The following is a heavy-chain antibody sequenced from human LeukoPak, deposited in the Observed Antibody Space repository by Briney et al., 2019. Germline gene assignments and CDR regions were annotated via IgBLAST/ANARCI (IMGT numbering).Heavy chain of an antibody. CDR1: GFTFSSHG. V-gene: IGHV3-23*01. J-gene: IGHJ6*03. Sequence: GGSLRLSCAASGFTFSSHGMNWVRQAPGKGLEWVSGISPSGGITYYTDSVKGRFTISRDNSKNTLYPQMNSLKGGDTAVYYCAEDSAFYYIDVWGKGTTVIISS. CDR2: ISPSGGIT. D-gene: IGHD3-10*01. CDR3: AEDSAFYYIDV.